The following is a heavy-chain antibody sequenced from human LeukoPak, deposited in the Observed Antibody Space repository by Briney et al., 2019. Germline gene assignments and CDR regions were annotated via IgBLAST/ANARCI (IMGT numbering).Heavy chain of an antibody. D-gene: IGHD3-10*01. V-gene: IGHV1-46*01. CDR1: GYTFTSYY. CDR3: ARAGGTLWFGETPFDP. CDR2: INPSGGST. Sequence: GASVKVSCKASGYTFTSYYMHWVRQAPGQGLEWMGIINPSGGSTNYAQKFQGRVTITADKSTSTAYMELSSLRSEDTAVYYCARAGGTLWFGETPFDPWGQGTLVTVSS. J-gene: IGHJ5*02.